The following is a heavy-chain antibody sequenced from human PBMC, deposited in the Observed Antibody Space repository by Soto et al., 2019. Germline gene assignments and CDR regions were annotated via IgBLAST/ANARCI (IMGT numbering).Heavy chain of an antibody. D-gene: IGHD6-19*01. CDR2: ISAYNGNT. Sequence: GASVKVSCKASGYTFTSYGIRWVRQAPGQGLEWMGWISAYNGNTNYAQKLQGRVTMTTDTSTSTAYMELRSLRSDDTAVYYCARVFIRIEVAGPPPPSGMDVGGKGTTVTVS. J-gene: IGHJ6*04. V-gene: IGHV1-18*01. CDR3: ARVFIRIEVAGPPPPSGMDV. CDR1: GYTFTSYG.